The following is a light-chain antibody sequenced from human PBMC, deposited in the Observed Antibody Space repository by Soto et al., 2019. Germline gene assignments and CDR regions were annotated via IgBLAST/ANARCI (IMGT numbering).Light chain of an antibody. V-gene: IGLV2-23*01. CDR1: SSDVGSYNL. CDR2: EGS. CDR3: CSYAGSSTLFVV. J-gene: IGLJ2*01. Sequence: QSALTQPASVSGSPGQSITISCTGTSSDVGSYNLVSWYQQHPGKAPKLMIYEGSKRPSGVSNRFYGSKSGNTASLTISGLQAEDEADYYCCSYAGSSTLFVVFGGGTKLTVL.